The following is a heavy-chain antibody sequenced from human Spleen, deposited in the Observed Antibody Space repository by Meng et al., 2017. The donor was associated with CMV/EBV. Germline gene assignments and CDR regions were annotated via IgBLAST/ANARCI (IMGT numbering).Heavy chain of an antibody. V-gene: IGHV1-2*02. Sequence: SGYTFTGYHMHWVRQAPGQGLEWMAWLNPNSGATRYAQKFQGRVTMTGDTSLSTAYMEMSSLRSDDTAVYYCARETDYGGLYWYFDLWGRGTLVTVSS. CDR2: LNPNSGAT. D-gene: IGHD4-23*01. CDR1: GYTFTGYH. CDR3: ARETDYGGLYWYFDL. J-gene: IGHJ2*01.